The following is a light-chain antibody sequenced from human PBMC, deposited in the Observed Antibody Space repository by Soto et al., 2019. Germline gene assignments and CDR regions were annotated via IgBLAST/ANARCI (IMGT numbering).Light chain of an antibody. V-gene: IGLV2-11*01. Sequence: QSALTQPRSVSGSPGQSVTISCTGTSSDVGGYNYVSWYQQHPGKAPKVMIYDVSKRPSGVPDRSSGSKSSNTASLTISGLQAEDEADYYCCSYAGSYTYVFGTGTKVTVL. CDR3: CSYAGSYTYV. CDR2: DVS. CDR1: SSDVGGYNY. J-gene: IGLJ1*01.